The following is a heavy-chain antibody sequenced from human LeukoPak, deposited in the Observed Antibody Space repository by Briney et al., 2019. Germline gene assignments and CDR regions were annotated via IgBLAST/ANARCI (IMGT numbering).Heavy chain of an antibody. CDR3: ARDLSPGVRSGYLSDAFDI. Sequence: SQTLSLTCTVSGGSISSGGYYWSWIRQHPGKGLEWIGYIYYSGSTYYNPSLKSRVTISVDTSKNQFSLKLSSVTAADTAVYYCARDLSPGVRSGYLSDAFDIWGQGTMVTVSS. CDR2: IYYSGST. D-gene: IGHD3-3*01. CDR1: GGSISSGGYY. V-gene: IGHV4-31*03. J-gene: IGHJ3*02.